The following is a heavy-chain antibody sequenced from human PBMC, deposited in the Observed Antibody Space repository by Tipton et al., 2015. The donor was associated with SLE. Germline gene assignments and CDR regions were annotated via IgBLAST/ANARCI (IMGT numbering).Heavy chain of an antibody. CDR2: IYYTGST. V-gene: IGHV4-59*01. CDR1: GGSIGSYY. CDR3: ARLDYADYGGGFDY. Sequence: LRLSCTVAGGSIGSYYWNWIRQPPGKGLEWIGYIYYTGSTIYSPSLKSRVTISVDTSKNKFSLKLRSVTAADTAVYFCARLDYADYGGGFDYWGQGALVSVSS. D-gene: IGHD4-17*01. J-gene: IGHJ4*02.